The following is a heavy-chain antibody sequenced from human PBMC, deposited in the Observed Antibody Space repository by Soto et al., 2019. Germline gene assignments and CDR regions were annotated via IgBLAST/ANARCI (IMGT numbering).Heavy chain of an antibody. CDR3: ARDHVGDYGALGGFDY. D-gene: IGHD4-17*01. Sequence: EVQLLESGGGLVQPGGSLRLSCAASGSTLTRDAMNWVRQAPGKGLEWVSLISGSGGRTYYADSVKGRFTISRDDSKNTPYLQMNSLRAEDTAVYYCARDHVGDYGALGGFDYWGQGTLVTVSS. CDR2: ISGSGGRT. V-gene: IGHV3-23*01. J-gene: IGHJ4*02. CDR1: GSTLTRDA.